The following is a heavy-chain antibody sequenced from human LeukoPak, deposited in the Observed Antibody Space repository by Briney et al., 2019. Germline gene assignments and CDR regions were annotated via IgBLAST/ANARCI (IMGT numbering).Heavy chain of an antibody. CDR2: INHSGST. J-gene: IGHJ4*02. CDR1: GGSFSGYY. CDR3: ARVYSSSSYFDY. Sequence: SETLSLTCAVYGGSFSGYYWSWIRQPPGKGLEWIGEINHSGSTNYNPSLKSRVTISVDTSKNQFSLKLSSVTAADAAVYYCARVYSSSSYFDYWGQGTLVTVSS. D-gene: IGHD6-13*01. V-gene: IGHV4-34*01.